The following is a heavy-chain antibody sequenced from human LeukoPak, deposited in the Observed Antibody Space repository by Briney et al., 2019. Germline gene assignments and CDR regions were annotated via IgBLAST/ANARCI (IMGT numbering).Heavy chain of an antibody. V-gene: IGHV3-53*01. CDR3: ARERPLGPRLGGAFDI. CDR1: GFTVSSNY. J-gene: IGHJ3*02. Sequence: GGSLRLSCAASGFTVSSNYMSWVRQAPGKGLEWVSVIYSGGSTYYADSVKGRFTISRDNSKNTLYLQMNSLRAEDTAVYYCARERPLGPRLGGAFDIWGQGTMVTVSS. D-gene: IGHD2-15*01. CDR2: IYSGGST.